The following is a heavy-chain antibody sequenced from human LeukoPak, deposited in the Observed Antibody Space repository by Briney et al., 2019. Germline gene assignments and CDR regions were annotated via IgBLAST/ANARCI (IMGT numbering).Heavy chain of an antibody. CDR1: GGAFSNYY. V-gene: IGHV4-34*01. D-gene: IGHD1-7*01. CDR3: ARRWNYGRNYYIDV. J-gene: IGHJ6*03. CDR2: INDSARA. Sequence: PSETLSLTCAVYGGAFSNYYWSWIRQPPGKGLEWLAEINDSARANYKPSLMSRGTVSVDTSKNQFSLRLTSVTATDTAVYYCARRWNYGRNYYIDVWGKGATVSVSS.